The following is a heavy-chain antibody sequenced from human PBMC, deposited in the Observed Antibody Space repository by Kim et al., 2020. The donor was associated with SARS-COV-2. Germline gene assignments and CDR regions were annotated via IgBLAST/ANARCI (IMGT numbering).Heavy chain of an antibody. CDR3: ARDSGRSSSLFGY. CDR1: GYTFTTYG. Sequence: ASVKVSCKASGYTFTTYGISWVRQAPGQGLEWMGWISTSSANTNYAQKFQGRVTMTTDTSTNTAYMELGSLRLDDTAVYYCARDSGRSSSLFGYWGQGTLVTVSS. CDR2: ISTSSANT. J-gene: IGHJ4*02. D-gene: IGHD3-10*01. V-gene: IGHV1-18*01.